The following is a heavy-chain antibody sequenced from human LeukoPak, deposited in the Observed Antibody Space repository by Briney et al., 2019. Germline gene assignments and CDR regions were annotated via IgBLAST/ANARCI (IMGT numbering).Heavy chain of an antibody. V-gene: IGHV1-18*01. CDR1: GYTFTSYG. Sequence: ASVKVSCKASGYTFTSYGISWVRQAPGQGLEWMGWISAYNGNTNYAQKLQGRVTMTTDTSTSTAYMELRSLRSDDTAVYYCARVVVEVDYYGSGSPDYWGQGTLVTVSS. CDR2: ISAYNGNT. D-gene: IGHD3-10*01. J-gene: IGHJ4*02. CDR3: ARVVVEVDYYGSGSPDY.